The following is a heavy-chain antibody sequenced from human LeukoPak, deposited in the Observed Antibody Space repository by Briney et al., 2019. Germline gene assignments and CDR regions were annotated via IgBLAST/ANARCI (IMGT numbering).Heavy chain of an antibody. Sequence: PGGSLRLSCAASGFTFSSYAMSWVRQAPGKGLEWVSAISGSGGSTYYADSVKGRFTISRDNSKNTLYLQMNSLRAEDTAVYYCAKDSPGTYYYDSGAFDIWGQGTMVTVSS. CDR3: AKDSPGTYYYDSGAFDI. J-gene: IGHJ3*02. CDR1: GFTFSSYA. D-gene: IGHD3-22*01. CDR2: ISGSGGST. V-gene: IGHV3-23*01.